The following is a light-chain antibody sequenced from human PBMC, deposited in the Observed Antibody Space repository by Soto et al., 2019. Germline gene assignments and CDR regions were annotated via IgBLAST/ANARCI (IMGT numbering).Light chain of an antibody. CDR1: QSVSNNY. Sequence: IVWTQSPGTLSLSPGERATLSFMASQSVSNNYLAWYQQKPGQAPRLLIYGASNRATGIPDRFSGSGSGTDFTLTISRLEPEDFAVYYCQQYGSSGTFGQGTKVDIK. J-gene: IGKJ1*01. V-gene: IGKV3-20*01. CDR2: GAS. CDR3: QQYGSSGT.